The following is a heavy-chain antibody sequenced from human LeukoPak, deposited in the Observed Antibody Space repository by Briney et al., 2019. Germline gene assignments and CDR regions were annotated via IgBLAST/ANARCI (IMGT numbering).Heavy chain of an antibody. CDR2: ISGSGGST. Sequence: SGASLRLSCAASGFTFSSYAMSWVRQAPGKGLEWVSAISGSGGSTYYADSVKGRFTISRDNSKNTLYLQMNSLRAEDTAVYYCAKGRGLGIAVAGSVDYWGQGTLVTVSS. V-gene: IGHV3-23*01. J-gene: IGHJ4*02. D-gene: IGHD6-19*01. CDR3: AKGRGLGIAVAGSVDY. CDR1: GFTFSSYA.